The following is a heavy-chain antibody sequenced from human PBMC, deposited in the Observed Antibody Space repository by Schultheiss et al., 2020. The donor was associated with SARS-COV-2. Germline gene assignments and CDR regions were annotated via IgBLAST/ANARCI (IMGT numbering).Heavy chain of an antibody. CDR3: AKDRLRGYPRAYYLDY. CDR1: GFTFSSYW. V-gene: IGHV3-7*01. J-gene: IGHJ4*02. CDR2: IKQDGSEK. Sequence: GGSLRLSCAASGFTFSSYWMSWVRQAPGKGLEWVANIKQDGSEKYYVDSVKGRFTISRDNAKNSLYLQMNSLRAEDTAVYYCAKDRLRGYPRAYYLDYWGQGSLVTVSS. D-gene: IGHD5-12*01.